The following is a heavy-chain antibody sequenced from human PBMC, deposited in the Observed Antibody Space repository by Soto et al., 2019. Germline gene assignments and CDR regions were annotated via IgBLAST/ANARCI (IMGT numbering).Heavy chain of an antibody. D-gene: IGHD3-3*01. J-gene: IGHJ3*02. CDR1: GGTFSSYA. CDR2: IIPIFGTA. V-gene: IGHV1-69*01. Sequence: QVQLVQSGAEVKKPGSSVKVSCKASGGTFSSYAISWVRQAPGQGLEWMGGIIPIFGTANYAQKFQGRVTITADESTSTAYMELSSLRSEDTAGYYCARDLTIFGVVTDAFDIWGQGTMVTVSS. CDR3: ARDLTIFGVVTDAFDI.